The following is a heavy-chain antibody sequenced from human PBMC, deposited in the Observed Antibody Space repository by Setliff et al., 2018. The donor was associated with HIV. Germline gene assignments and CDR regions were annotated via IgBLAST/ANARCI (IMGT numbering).Heavy chain of an antibody. Sequence: GESLKISCKGSGYSFATYWIAWVRQMPGRGLELMGIICPGDSDTRYSPSFQGQVTISADKSISTAYLQWSSLKASDTAMYYCATCGVTTCRYFDYWGQGTLVTVSS. CDR2: ICPGDSDT. CDR3: ATCGVTTCRYFDY. D-gene: IGHD4-17*01. J-gene: IGHJ4*02. CDR1: GYSFATYW. V-gene: IGHV5-51*01.